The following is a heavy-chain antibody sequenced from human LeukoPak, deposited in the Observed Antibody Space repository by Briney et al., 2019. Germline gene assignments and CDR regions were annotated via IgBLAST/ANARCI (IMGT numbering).Heavy chain of an antibody. D-gene: IGHD6-6*01. CDR2: IGTAGDT. CDR3: VKSISSSGNWFDS. J-gene: IGHJ5*01. CDR1: GFTFRTYD. V-gene: IGHV3-13*01. Sequence: GGSLRLSRAASGFTFRTYDFHWVRQVKGIGLEWVSGIGTAGDTYYADSVKGRFTISRDNSKNTLYVQMNSLRVEDTAVYYCVKSISSSGNWFDSWGQGTLVTVSS.